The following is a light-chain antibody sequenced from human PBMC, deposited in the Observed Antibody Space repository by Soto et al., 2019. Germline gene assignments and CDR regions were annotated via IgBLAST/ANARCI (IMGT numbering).Light chain of an antibody. Sequence: QSVLTQPASVSGSPGQSITISCTGTSSDVGGYNFVSWYQQHPGKAPKVIIYDVNNRPSGVSNRISGSKSGNTASLTISGLQAEDEADYHCSSFTTNNTWLFGGGTKLTVL. CDR3: SSFTTNNTWL. J-gene: IGLJ3*02. V-gene: IGLV2-14*03. CDR2: DVN. CDR1: SSDVGGYNF.